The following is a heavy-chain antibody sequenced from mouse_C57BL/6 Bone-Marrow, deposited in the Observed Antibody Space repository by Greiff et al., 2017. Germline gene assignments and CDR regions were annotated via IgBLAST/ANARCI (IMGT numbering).Heavy chain of an antibody. CDR2: ISNLAYSI. V-gene: IGHV5-15*01. J-gene: IGHJ1*03. CDR3: ARHYYGSTWYFDV. D-gene: IGHD1-1*01. CDR1: GFTFSDYG. Sequence: EVMLVESGGGLVQPGGSLKLSCAASGFTFSDYGMAWVRQAPRKGPEWVAFISNLAYSIYYADTVTGRLTISRENAKNTLYLEMSSLRSEDTAMYYCARHYYGSTWYFDVWGTGTTVTVSS.